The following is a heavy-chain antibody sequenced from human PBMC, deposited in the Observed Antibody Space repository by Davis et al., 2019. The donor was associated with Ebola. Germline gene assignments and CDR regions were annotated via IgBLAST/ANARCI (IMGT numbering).Heavy chain of an antibody. J-gene: IGHJ5*02. Sequence: AASVKVSCKASGYTFTSYGISWVRQAPGQGLEWMGWISAYNGNTNYAQKLQGRVTMTTDTSTSTAYMELRSLRSDDTAVYYCARDLGIAVAINWFDPWGQGTLVTVSS. CDR3: ARDLGIAVAINWFDP. V-gene: IGHV1-18*04. CDR1: GYTFTSYG. CDR2: ISAYNGNT. D-gene: IGHD6-19*01.